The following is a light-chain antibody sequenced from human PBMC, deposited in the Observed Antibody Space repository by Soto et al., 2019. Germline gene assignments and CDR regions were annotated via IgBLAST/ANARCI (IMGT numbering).Light chain of an antibody. CDR1: SSDIGSYNH. Sequence: QSALTQPASVSGSPGQSITISCSGTSSDIGSYNHVAWYQQFPGKSPKLMIYAVSDRPSGVSDRFSGSKSGNTASLTISGLQAEDEGDYYCTSFAPGRIYVFGSGTKVTVL. CDR2: AVS. CDR3: TSFAPGRIYV. V-gene: IGLV2-14*03. J-gene: IGLJ1*01.